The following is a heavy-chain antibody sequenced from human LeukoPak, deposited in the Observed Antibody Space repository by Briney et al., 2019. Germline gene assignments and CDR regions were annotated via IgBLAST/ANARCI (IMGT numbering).Heavy chain of an antibody. J-gene: IGHJ6*03. CDR2: ISSSGSTI. D-gene: IGHD1-1*01. CDR3: ARGVVLDYYYYYYMDV. Sequence: GGSLRLSCAASGFSFSDNYMSWIRQAPGKGLEWVSYISSSGSTIYFADSVKGRFTISRDNAKNSLYLQVNSLRAEDTAVYYCARGVVLDYYYYYYMDVWGKGTTVTVSS. V-gene: IGHV3-11*01. CDR1: GFSFSDNY.